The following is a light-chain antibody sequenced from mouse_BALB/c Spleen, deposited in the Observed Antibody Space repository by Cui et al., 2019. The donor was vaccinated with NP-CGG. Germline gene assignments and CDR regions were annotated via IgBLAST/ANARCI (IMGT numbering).Light chain of an antibody. Sequence: HAVVIQESALTTSPGETVTLTCHSSTGAVTTSNYANWVQEKPDHLFTGLIGGTNNRAPGVPARFSGSLIGDKAALTITGAQTEDEAIYFCALWYSNHWVFGGGTKLTVL. CDR1: TGAVTTSNY. CDR2: GTN. J-gene: IGLJ1*01. V-gene: IGLV1*01. CDR3: ALWYSNHWV.